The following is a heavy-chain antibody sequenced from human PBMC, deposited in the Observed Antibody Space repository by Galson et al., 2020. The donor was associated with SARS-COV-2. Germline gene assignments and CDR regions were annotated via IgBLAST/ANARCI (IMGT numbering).Heavy chain of an antibody. D-gene: IGHD3-10*01. CDR1: GGSISSYY. Sequence: ETSETLSLTCTVSGGSISSYYWSWIRQPPGKGLEWIGYIYYSGSTNYNPSLKSQVTISVDTSKNQFSLKLSSVTAADTAVYYCARHVKKLWFGEGYFDYWGQGTLVTVSS. V-gene: IGHV4-59*08. CDR3: ARHVKKLWFGEGYFDY. CDR2: IYYSGST. J-gene: IGHJ4*02.